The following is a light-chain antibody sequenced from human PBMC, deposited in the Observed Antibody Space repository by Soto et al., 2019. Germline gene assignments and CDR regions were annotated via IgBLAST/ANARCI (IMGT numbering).Light chain of an antibody. V-gene: IGLV1-44*01. CDR3: AAWDDSLNGVV. J-gene: IGLJ2*01. CDR1: SSNIGSNI. Sequence: QSVLTQAPSASGTPGQRVTISCSGSSSNIGSNIVNWYQQLPGTAPKLLIYTHNQRPSGVPDRFFGSKSGTSASLAITGLQSEDEADYFCAAWDDSLNGVVFGGGTKLTVL. CDR2: THN.